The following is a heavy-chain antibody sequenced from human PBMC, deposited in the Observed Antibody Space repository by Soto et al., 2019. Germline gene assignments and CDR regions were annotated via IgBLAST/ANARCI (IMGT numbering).Heavy chain of an antibody. CDR1: GYTFTGYY. J-gene: IGHJ4*02. D-gene: IGHD5-18*01. V-gene: IGHV1-2*02. CDR2: INPNSGGT. Sequence: EASVKVSCKASGYTFTGYYMHWVRQAPGQGLEWMGWINPNSGGTNYAQKFQGRVTMTRDTSISTAYMELSRLRSDDTAVYYCARDVDTAAGDPRIDYWGQGTLVTVSS. CDR3: ARDVDTAAGDPRIDY.